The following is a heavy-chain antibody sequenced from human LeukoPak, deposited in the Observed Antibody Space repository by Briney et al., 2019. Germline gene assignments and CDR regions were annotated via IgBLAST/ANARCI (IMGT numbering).Heavy chain of an antibody. CDR3: ARDFDDYGGYDPGFDY. J-gene: IGHJ4*02. CDR1: GYTFTSYG. V-gene: IGHV1-18*01. D-gene: IGHD4-17*01. CDR2: ISAYNGNT. Sequence: ASVKVSCKASGYTFTSYGISWVRQAPGQGLEWMGWISAYNGNTNYAQKLQGRVTMTTDTSTSTAYMELRSLRSDDTAVYYCARDFDDYGGYDPGFDYWGQGTLVTVSS.